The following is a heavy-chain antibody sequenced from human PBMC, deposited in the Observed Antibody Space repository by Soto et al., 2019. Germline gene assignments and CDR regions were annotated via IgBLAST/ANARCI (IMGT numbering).Heavy chain of an antibody. D-gene: IGHD5-12*01. CDR2: IIPILGIA. V-gene: IGHV1-69*02. J-gene: IGHJ5*02. CDR1: GGTFSSYT. CDR3: ARVVRGYSGYDSDWFDP. Sequence: SVKVSCKASGGTFSSYTISWVRQAPGQGLEWMGRIIPILGIANYAQKFQGRVTITADKSTSTAYMELSSLRSEDTAVYYCARVVRGYSGYDSDWFDPWGQGTLVTVSS.